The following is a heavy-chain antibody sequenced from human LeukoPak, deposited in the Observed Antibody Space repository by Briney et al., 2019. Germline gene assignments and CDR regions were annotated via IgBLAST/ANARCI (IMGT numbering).Heavy chain of an antibody. J-gene: IGHJ4*02. Sequence: PGGSLRLSCAASGFTFSSCSMTWVRQVPGKGLEWVSYISSSSSTIYYADSVKGRFNISKDNAKNSLCLQMNSLRDEDTAVYYCARVGTTGIDFDYWGQGTLVTVSS. CDR3: ARVGTTGIDFDY. D-gene: IGHD1-1*01. CDR1: GFTFSSCS. CDR2: ISSSSSTI. V-gene: IGHV3-48*02.